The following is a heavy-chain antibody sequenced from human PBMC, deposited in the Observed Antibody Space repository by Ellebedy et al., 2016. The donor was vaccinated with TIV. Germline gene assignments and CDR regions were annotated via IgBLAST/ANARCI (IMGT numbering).Heavy chain of an antibody. D-gene: IGHD6-19*01. J-gene: IGHJ4*02. V-gene: IGHV4-59*01. Sequence: MPSETLSLTCSVSGGSMISYYWSRIRHPPGKGLEYIGSILYSGATNSSPSLRSRVTMSVDTSKSHFSLNLVSVTAADTAVYFCARDRRGSGWYIDFWGRGALVTVSS. CDR3: ARDRRGSGWYIDF. CDR2: ILYSGAT. CDR1: GGSMISYY.